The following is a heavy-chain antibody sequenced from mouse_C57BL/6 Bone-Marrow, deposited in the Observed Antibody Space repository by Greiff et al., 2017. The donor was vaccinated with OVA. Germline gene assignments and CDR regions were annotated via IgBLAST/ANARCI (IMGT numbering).Heavy chain of an antibody. V-gene: IGHV1-7*01. CDR2: INPSSGYT. CDR3: ARGLITTVGAQGGY. D-gene: IGHD1-1*01. Sequence: QVQLQQSGAELAKPGASVKLSCKASGYTFTSSWMHWVKQRPGQGLAWIGYINPSSGYTKYNQKFKDKATLTADKSSSTAYMQLSSLTYEDSAVYYCARGLITTVGAQGGYWGQGTTLTVSS. J-gene: IGHJ2*01. CDR1: GYTFTSSW.